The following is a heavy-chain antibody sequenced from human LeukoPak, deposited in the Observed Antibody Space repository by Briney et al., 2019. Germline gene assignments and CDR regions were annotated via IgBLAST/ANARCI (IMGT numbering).Heavy chain of an antibody. V-gene: IGHV4-34*01. D-gene: IGHD2-2*02. CDR2: INHSGST. J-gene: IGHJ4*02. CDR3: ARGLVPAAVRSTAFDY. Sequence: SETLSLTCAVYGGSFSGYYWSWIRQPPGKGLEWIGEINHSGSTNYNPSLKSRVTISVDTSKNQSSLKLSSVTAADTAVYYCARGLVPAAVRSTAFDYWGQGTLVTVSS. CDR1: GGSFSGYY.